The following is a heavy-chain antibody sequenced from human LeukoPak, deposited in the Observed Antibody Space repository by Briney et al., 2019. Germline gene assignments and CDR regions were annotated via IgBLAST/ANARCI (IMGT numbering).Heavy chain of an antibody. CDR1: GYSISSDNY. CDR2: IYHSGST. D-gene: IGHD3-22*01. V-gene: IGHV4-38-2*01. J-gene: IGHJ4*02. Sequence: SETLSLTCAVSGYSISSDNYWVWIRQPPGQGLEWTGGIYHSGSTYYNPSLKSRVTMSVDTSKNQFSLKLSSVTAADAAVYYCARAPRDSSSSNYMRRFDYWGQGTLVTVSS. CDR3: ARAPRDSSSSNYMRRFDY.